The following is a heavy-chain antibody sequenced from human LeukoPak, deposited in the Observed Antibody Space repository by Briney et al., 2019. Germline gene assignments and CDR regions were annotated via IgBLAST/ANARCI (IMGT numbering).Heavy chain of an antibody. CDR3: ARNPYYYDSSGLFDI. V-gene: IGHV4-59*01. CDR2: IYYGGST. J-gene: IGHJ3*02. CDR1: GGSISGFH. D-gene: IGHD3-22*01. Sequence: PSETLSLTCTVSGGSISGFHWSWIRQPPGKGLEWIGSIYYGGSTNYNPSLKSRVTISVDTSRDQSSLKLSSVTAADTAVYYCARNPYYYDSSGLFDIWGQGTMVTVSS.